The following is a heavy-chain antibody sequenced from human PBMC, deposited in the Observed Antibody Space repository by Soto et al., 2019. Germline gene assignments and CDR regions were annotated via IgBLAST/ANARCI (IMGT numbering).Heavy chain of an antibody. J-gene: IGHJ4*02. CDR2: IYYSGNT. V-gene: IGHV4-61*08. CDR1: GGSISSGGYY. D-gene: IGHD3-9*01. CDR3: ARTHFDILTGYYFDY. Sequence: PSETLSLSCTVSGGSISSGGYYWSWIRQHPGKGLEWIGYIYYSGNTNYNPSLKSRVTISVDTSKKQLSLKLTSVTAADTAVYYCARTHFDILTGYYFDYWGQGTPVTVSS.